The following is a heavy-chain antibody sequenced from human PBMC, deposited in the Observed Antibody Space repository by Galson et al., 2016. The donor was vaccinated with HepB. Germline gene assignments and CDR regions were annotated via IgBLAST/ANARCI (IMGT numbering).Heavy chain of an antibody. CDR3: ASDRLFFHDTSDAGLDY. J-gene: IGHJ4*02. CDR1: GYSFTAYY. D-gene: IGHD3-22*01. Sequence: SVKVSCTASGYSFTAYYVHWVRQAPGQGLEWMGWINPNSGGTKYAQKFQGWVTMTSDATTSTAYLELSGLKSDYSAVYYCASDRLFFHDTSDAGLDYWGQGALVTVSS. V-gene: IGHV1-2*04. CDR2: INPNSGGT.